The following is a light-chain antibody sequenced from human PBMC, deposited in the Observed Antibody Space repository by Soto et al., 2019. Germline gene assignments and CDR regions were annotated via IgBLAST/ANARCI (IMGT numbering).Light chain of an antibody. CDR3: QQYNNLPPFMYT. CDR2: GAS. Sequence: EIVMTQSPATLSVSPGERATLSCRASQSVSSNLAWYQQKPGQAPRLLIYGASTRATGIPARFSGSGSGTEFTLTISSLQSEDFAVYYCQQYNNLPPFMYTFGQGTKVDIK. J-gene: IGKJ2*01. CDR1: QSVSSN. V-gene: IGKV3-15*01.